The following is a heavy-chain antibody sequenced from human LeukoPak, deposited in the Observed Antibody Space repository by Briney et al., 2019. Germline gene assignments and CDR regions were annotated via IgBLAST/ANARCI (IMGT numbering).Heavy chain of an antibody. V-gene: IGHV4-34*01. CDR2: INHSGST. J-gene: IGHJ4*02. Sequence: PSETLSLTCAVYGGSFSGYYWSWIRQPPGKGLEWIGEINHSGSTNYNPSLKSRVTISVDTSKNQFSLKLSSVTAADTAVYYCARGGEWLFHYYFDHWGQGTLVTVSS. D-gene: IGHD3-3*01. CDR1: GGSFSGYY. CDR3: ARGGEWLFHYYFDH.